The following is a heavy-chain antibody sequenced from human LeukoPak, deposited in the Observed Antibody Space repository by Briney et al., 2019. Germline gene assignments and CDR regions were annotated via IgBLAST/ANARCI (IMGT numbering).Heavy chain of an antibody. D-gene: IGHD6-19*01. J-gene: IGHJ4*02. Sequence: GGSLRLSCAASGFTFSSYGMSWVRQAPGKGLEWVSAISGSGGSTYYADSVKGRFTISRDNSKNTLYLQMNSLRAEDTAVYYCAKAARIAVAGNYFDYWGQGTLVTVSS. CDR2: ISGSGGST. V-gene: IGHV3-23*01. CDR3: AKAARIAVAGNYFDY. CDR1: GFTFSSYG.